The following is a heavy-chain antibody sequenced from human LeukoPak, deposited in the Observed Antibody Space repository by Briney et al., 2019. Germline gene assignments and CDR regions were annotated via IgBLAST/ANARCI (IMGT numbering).Heavy chain of an antibody. CDR3: AKVVLNNDNSGYSGFDY. CDR1: GFNFANYA. CDR2: IRGGDT. D-gene: IGHD3-22*01. J-gene: IGHJ4*01. V-gene: IGHV3-23*01. Sequence: GGSPRLSCAASGFNFANYAVAWVRQAPGKGLGWVSSIRGGDTYYADSVKGRFTISRDNSKNTLYLQMNSLKADDTALYYCAKVVLNNDNSGYSGFDYWGQGTLVTVSS.